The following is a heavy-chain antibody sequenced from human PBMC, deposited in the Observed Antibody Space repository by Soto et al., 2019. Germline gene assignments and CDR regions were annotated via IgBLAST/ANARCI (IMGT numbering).Heavy chain of an antibody. CDR2: INPNSGGT. Sequence: ASVKVSCKXSGXTXXXXXXXXXXXAPGQGLEWMGWINPNSGGTNYAQKFQGWVTMTRDTSISTAYMELSRLRSDDTAVYYCARYSSSKYYFDYWGQGSLVTVSS. V-gene: IGHV1-2*04. CDR1: GXTXXXXX. CDR3: ARYSSSKYYFDY. J-gene: IGHJ4*02. D-gene: IGHD6-6*01.